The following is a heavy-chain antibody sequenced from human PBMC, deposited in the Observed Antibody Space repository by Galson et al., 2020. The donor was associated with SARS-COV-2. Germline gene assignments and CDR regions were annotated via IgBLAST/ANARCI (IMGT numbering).Heavy chain of an antibody. J-gene: IGHJ4*02. CDR1: GFTFGDYA. CDR3: AKDMGNYNGFDS. Sequence: RESLKISCAASGFTFGDYAMHWVRQAPGKGPEWVSLISWDGRSTYYADSVKGRFTISRDNGKNSLYLQMNNLRAEDTALYYCAKDMGNYNGFDSWGQGTLVTVSS. V-gene: IGHV3-43D*03. D-gene: IGHD1-7*01. CDR2: ISWDGRST.